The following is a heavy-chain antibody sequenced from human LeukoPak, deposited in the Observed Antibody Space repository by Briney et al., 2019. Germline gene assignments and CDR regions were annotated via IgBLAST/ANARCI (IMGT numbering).Heavy chain of an antibody. CDR2: IYYSGST. CDR1: GGSISSSSYY. V-gene: IGHV4-39*01. CDR3: ARQIIPIVLAEDAFDI. J-gene: IGHJ3*02. D-gene: IGHD2-2*01. Sequence: TSETLSLTCTDSGGSISSSSYYWGWIRQPPGKGLEWIGSIYYSGSTYYNPSLKSRVTISVDTSKNQFSLKLSSVTAADTAVYYCARQIIPIVLAEDAFDIWGQGTMVTVSS.